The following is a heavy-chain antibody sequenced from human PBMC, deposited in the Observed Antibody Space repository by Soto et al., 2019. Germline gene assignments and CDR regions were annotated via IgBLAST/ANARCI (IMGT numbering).Heavy chain of an antibody. Sequence: GGSLRLSCAASGFTLSGYAMDWVRQAPGKGLEYVSGISSNGVGTYYANSVQGRFTISRDNSKNTVYLQMGSLRPEDMAVYYYARRAGPDFYYMDVGGKGTRVTVSS. V-gene: IGHV3-64*01. CDR1: GFTLSGYA. CDR2: ISSNGVGT. D-gene: IGHD6-19*01. J-gene: IGHJ6*03. CDR3: ARRAGPDFYYMDV.